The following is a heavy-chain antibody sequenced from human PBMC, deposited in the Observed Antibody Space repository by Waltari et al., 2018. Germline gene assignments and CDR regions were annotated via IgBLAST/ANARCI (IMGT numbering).Heavy chain of an antibody. V-gene: IGHV3-23*04. CDR2: ISGSGGST. D-gene: IGHD4-17*01. CDR1: GFTFSSYA. Sequence: EVQLVESGGGLVQPGGSLRLSCAASGFTFSSYAMSWVRQAPGKGVEWVSEISGSGGSTYDADSVKGRFTISRDNSKNTLYLQMNSLRAEDTAVYYCATDDYGDYEVGLWGQGTLVTVSS. CDR3: ATDDYGDYEVGL. J-gene: IGHJ4*02.